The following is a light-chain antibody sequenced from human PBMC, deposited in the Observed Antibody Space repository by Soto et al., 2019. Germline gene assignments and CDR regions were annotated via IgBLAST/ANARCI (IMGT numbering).Light chain of an antibody. J-gene: IGKJ1*01. CDR3: QQYGSSLTWT. CDR1: QSVSSNS. Sequence: EIVLTQSPGTLSLSPGERATLSCRASQSVSSNSLAWYQKKPGQAPRLLIYGASSRAAGIPDRFTGSGSGTDFTLTISRLEPADFAVYYCQQYGSSLTWTFGQGTKVEIQ. V-gene: IGKV3-20*01. CDR2: GAS.